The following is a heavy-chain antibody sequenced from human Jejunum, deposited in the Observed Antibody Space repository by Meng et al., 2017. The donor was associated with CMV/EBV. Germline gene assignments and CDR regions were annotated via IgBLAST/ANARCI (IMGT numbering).Heavy chain of an antibody. CDR3: AKNRVSYTSSRALDY. CDR1: GFAFSRYG. D-gene: IGHD2-2*02. CDR2: VGYDGSGE. Sequence: GFAFSRYGMRWVRQAPGKGLEWVAIVGYDGSGEEYGDSVKGRFTISRDNSKTSLYLQMNSLRPEDTAVYYCAKNRVSYTSSRALDYWGQGSQVTVSS. V-gene: IGHV3-33*06. J-gene: IGHJ4*02.